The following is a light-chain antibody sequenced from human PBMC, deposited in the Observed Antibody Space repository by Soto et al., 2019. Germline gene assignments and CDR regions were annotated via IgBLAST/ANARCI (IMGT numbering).Light chain of an antibody. J-gene: IGLJ3*02. V-gene: IGLV1-36*01. CDR3: AAWDDSLNGWV. CDR2: YDD. CDR1: SSNIGNNA. Sequence: QSVLTRPPSVSEAPRQRVTISCSGSSSNIGNNAVNWYQQLPGKAPKLLLYYDDLLPSGVSDRFSGSKSGTSASPAISGPQSEDQADHHCAAWDDSLNGWVFGRGTKLTVL.